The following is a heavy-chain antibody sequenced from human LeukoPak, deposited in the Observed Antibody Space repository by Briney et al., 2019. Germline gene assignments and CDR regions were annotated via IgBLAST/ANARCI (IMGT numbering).Heavy chain of an antibody. CDR1: GGSMNNYY. Sequence: SETLSLICTVSGGSMNNYYWSWVRQSPEKGLEWIGYISYSGSTNSNPSLKSRVTISLDTSKNQFSLKLTSVTAADTAVYYCASQKLLWFGELSYFDYWGQGTLVTVSS. D-gene: IGHD3-10*01. CDR2: ISYSGST. J-gene: IGHJ4*02. CDR3: ASQKLLWFGELSYFDY. V-gene: IGHV4-59*01.